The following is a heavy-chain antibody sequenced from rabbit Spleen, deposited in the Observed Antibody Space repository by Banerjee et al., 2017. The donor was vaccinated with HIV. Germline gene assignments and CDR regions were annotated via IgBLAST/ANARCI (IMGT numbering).Heavy chain of an antibody. CDR2: IDPIFTST. J-gene: IGHJ4*01. CDR3: ARESIYNGDADDKGFNL. CDR1: GFDFSSYG. V-gene: IGHV1S45*01. Sequence: QQQLVESGGGLVQPGGSLKLSCKASGFDFSSYGVSWVRQAPGKGLEWIGYIDPIFTSTYYASWAKGRFTISKTSSTTVTLQMTSLTAADTAIYFRARESIYNGDADDKGFNLWGQGTLVTVS. D-gene: IGHD6-1*01.